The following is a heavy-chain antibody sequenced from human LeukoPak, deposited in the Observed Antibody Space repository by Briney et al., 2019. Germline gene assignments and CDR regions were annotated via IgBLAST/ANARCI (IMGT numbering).Heavy chain of an antibody. Sequence: GASVKVSCKASEYTFTGYYIHWVRQAPGQGLEWMGRLNPNTGGTNYAQNFQGRVTMTRDTSICTVYMELSSLRSDDTALYYCARAPRSGSYIYFDYWGQGTLVTVSS. CDR2: LNPNTGGT. CDR3: ARAPRSGSYIYFDY. CDR1: EYTFTGYY. J-gene: IGHJ4*02. V-gene: IGHV1-2*06. D-gene: IGHD3-10*01.